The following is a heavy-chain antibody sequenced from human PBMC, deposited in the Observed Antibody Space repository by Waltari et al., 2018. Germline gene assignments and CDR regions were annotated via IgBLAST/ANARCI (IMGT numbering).Heavy chain of an antibody. V-gene: IGHV5-51*01. CDR2: SHPGESTI. CDR3: ARASAIRDYYGTLTAYEPFDY. Sequence: EVPLVQSGAEVKKPGESLKLPCTVSEYSLINEWIRMVRQVPGKGLEWMGLSHPGESTIRYSPSFQGHVTLSADKSISTAFLQWSSLKASDTATYYCARASAIRDYYGTLTAYEPFDYWGQGTLVTVSS. J-gene: IGHJ4*02. D-gene: IGHD4-17*01. CDR1: EYSLINEW.